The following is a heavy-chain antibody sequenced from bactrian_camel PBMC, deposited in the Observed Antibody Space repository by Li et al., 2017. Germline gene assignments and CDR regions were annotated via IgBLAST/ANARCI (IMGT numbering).Heavy chain of an antibody. CDR1: KRIYTDCR. CDR2: IANDGTI. CDR3: AAATYVPHGSGTRCTWTI. J-gene: IGHJ4*01. D-gene: IGHD7*01. V-gene: IGHV3S53*01. Sequence: HVQLVESGGGSVLAGGTLRLSCVPSKRIYTDCRMGWYRQAPGKERELISYIANDGTITSGDVMKGRFTISQDTDKDTLFLQMNDLQTEDTAVYICAAATYVPHGSGTRCTWTIWGRGTQVTVS.